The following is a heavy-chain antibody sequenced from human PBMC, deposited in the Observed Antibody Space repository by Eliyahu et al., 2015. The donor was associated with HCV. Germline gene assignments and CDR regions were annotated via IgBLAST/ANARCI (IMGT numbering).Heavy chain of an antibody. J-gene: IGHJ5*02. Sequence: QVQLQESGPGLVQPSETLSLTCTVSGGSITTYYWSWIRQPPGKGLEWIGYIHYSGSPNYNPSLKSRVTISVDTSKNQFSLKLSSVTAADTAVYYCASGGGGIAVAGTGGWFDPWGQGTLVTVSS. CDR3: ASGGGGIAVAGTGGWFDP. V-gene: IGHV4-59*01. D-gene: IGHD6-19*01. CDR1: GGSITTYY. CDR2: IHYSGSP.